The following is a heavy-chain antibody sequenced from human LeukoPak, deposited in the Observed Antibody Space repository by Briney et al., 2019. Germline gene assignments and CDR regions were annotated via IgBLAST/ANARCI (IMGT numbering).Heavy chain of an antibody. J-gene: IGHJ5*02. CDR1: GGTFSSYA. D-gene: IGHD2-2*01. Sequence: ASVKVSCKASGGTFSSYAISWVRQAPGQGLEWMGGIIPIFGTANYEQKFQGRVTITTDESTSTAYMELSSLRSEDTAVYYCAAGLVEYQLLPNWFDPWGQGTLVTVSS. CDR2: IIPIFGTA. CDR3: AAGLVEYQLLPNWFDP. V-gene: IGHV1-69*05.